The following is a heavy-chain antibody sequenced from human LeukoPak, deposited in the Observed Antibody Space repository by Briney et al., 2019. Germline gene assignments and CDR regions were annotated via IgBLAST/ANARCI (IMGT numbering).Heavy chain of an antibody. CDR2: INPNTGDT. CDR3: VRGSRTSGWYGPPTNPLFDY. V-gene: IGHV1-2*02. Sequence: ASVKVSCKASGYTFTGYFMHWVRQAPGQGLEWMGWINPNTGDTKYAQKFQGGVTMTGDTSTISTAYMELSGLRSGDTAVYYCVRGSRTSGWYGPPTNPLFDYWGQGTLVTVSS. CDR1: GYTFTGYF. J-gene: IGHJ4*02. D-gene: IGHD6-19*01.